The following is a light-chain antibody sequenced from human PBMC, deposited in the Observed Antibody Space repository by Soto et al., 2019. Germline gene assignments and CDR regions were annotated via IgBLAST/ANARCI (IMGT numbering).Light chain of an antibody. Sequence: DVVVTQSPLFLPVTPGEPASISCRSSQSLLHSNGYNYLDWYLQKPGQSLQLLIYLGSNRASGVPDRFSGSGSGTNFTLKISRVEAEDVGLSYCLQYTHWPHTFGQGTKVDIK. CDR3: LQYTHWPHT. CDR2: LGS. CDR1: QSLLHSNGYNY. V-gene: IGKV2-28*01. J-gene: IGKJ2*01.